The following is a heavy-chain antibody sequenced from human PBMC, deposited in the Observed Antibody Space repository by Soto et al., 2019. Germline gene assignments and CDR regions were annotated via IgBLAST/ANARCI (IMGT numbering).Heavy chain of an antibody. CDR2: MYYSGST. J-gene: IGHJ4*02. CDR3: AREKTAMVTVDY. D-gene: IGHD5-18*01. V-gene: IGHV4-61*08. Sequence: PSETLSLTCTVSGGSVSSGGYYWSWIRQPPGKGLEWIGYMYYSGSTNYNPSLKSRVTISLDTSKNQFSLKLSSVTAADTAVYYCAREKTAMVTVDYWGQGTLVTVSS. CDR1: GGSVSSGGYY.